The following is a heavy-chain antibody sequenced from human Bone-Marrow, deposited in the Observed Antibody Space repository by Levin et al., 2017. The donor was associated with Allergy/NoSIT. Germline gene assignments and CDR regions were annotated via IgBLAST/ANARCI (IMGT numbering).Heavy chain of an antibody. CDR1: GGSISSADSY. V-gene: IGHV4-30-4*01. D-gene: IGHD2-15*01. J-gene: IGHJ4*02. CDR2: MYYTGDS. CDR3: ARDSQLLPFDY. Sequence: SQTLSLTCTVSGGSISSADSYWSWVRQPPGKGLEWIGYMYYTGDSYYNPSLKSRVSISLDRSKNQFSLNLISVTAADTAVYYCARDSQLLPFDYWGQGTLVTVSS.